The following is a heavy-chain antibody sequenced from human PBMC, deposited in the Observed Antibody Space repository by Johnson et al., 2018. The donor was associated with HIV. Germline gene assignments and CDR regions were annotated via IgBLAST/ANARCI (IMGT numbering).Heavy chain of an antibody. J-gene: IGHJ3*02. CDR2: IKQDGSEK. CDR3: ARDLGWELQSDGDAFDI. CDR1: GFTFSSYW. Sequence: VQLVESGGALVQPGGSLRLSCAASGFTFSSYWMNWVRQAPGKGLQWVANIKQDGSEKYYVDSVKGRFTISRDNAKNSLYLQMNSLRAEDTAVYYCARDLGWELQSDGDAFDIRGQGTMVTVS. D-gene: IGHD1-26*01. V-gene: IGHV3-7*01.